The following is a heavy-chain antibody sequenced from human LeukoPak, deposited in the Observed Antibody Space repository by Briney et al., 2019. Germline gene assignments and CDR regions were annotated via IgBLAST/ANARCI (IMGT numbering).Heavy chain of an antibody. Sequence: GGSLRLSCAASGFTFSSYSINWVRQAPGMGLQWVSSISSRSSYIYYADSVKGRFTISRDNAKNSLYLQMNSLRAEDTAVYYCASGQQLGFDHWGQGTLVTVSS. CDR2: ISSRSSYI. D-gene: IGHD6-13*01. V-gene: IGHV3-21*01. J-gene: IGHJ4*02. CDR3: ASGQQLGFDH. CDR1: GFTFSSYS.